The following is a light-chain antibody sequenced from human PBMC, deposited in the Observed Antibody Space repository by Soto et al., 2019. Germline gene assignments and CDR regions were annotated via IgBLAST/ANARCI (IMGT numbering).Light chain of an antibody. CDR2: SAS. J-gene: IGKJ2*01. CDR1: QSISSY. CDR3: QQSYGTPYT. Sequence: DIQMTQSPSSLSASVGDRVTITCRASQSISSYLNWYQQKPGKAPQFLIYSASSLQSGVPSRFSGSGSGTDFTLTISSLQPEDFATYYCQQSYGTPYTFGQGTKLEIK. V-gene: IGKV1-39*01.